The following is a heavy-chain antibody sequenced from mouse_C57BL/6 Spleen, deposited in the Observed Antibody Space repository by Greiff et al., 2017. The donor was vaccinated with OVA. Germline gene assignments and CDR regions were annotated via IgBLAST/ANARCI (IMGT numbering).Heavy chain of an antibody. Sequence: EVQLVESGGGLVKPGGSLKLSCAASGFTFSDYGMHWVRQAPEKGLEWVAYISSGSSTIYYADTVKGRFTISRDNAKNTLFLQLTSLMSEDTAMYYCARGRVNYFDYWGQGTTLTVSS. CDR3: ARGRVNYFDY. D-gene: IGHD2-13*01. CDR1: GFTFSDYG. CDR2: ISSGSSTI. V-gene: IGHV5-17*01. J-gene: IGHJ2*01.